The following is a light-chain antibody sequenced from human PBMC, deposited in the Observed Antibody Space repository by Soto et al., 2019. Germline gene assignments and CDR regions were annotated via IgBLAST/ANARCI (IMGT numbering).Light chain of an antibody. Sequence: DIQMTPSPSTLSASVGDRVTITCRASQSISTWLAWYRQKPGKAPKLLIYKASSLESGVPSRFSGSGSGTEFTLTISSLQPEDFATYYCQQYNSYPLTFGGGTKVDIK. V-gene: IGKV1-5*03. CDR3: QQYNSYPLT. CDR2: KAS. CDR1: QSISTW. J-gene: IGKJ4*01.